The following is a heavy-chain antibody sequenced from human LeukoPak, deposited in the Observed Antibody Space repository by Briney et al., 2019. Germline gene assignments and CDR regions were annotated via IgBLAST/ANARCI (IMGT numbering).Heavy chain of an antibody. V-gene: IGHV1-69*13. D-gene: IGHD3-3*01. Sequence: ASVKVSCKASGGTFSSYAISWVRQAPGQGLEWMGGIIPIFGKANYAQKFHGRVTITADESTSTAYMELSSLRSEDTAVYYCASGLSNGFWSGYYTLDYWGQGTLVTVSS. CDR2: IIPIFGKA. CDR1: GGTFSSYA. CDR3: ASGLSNGFWSGYYTLDY. J-gene: IGHJ4*02.